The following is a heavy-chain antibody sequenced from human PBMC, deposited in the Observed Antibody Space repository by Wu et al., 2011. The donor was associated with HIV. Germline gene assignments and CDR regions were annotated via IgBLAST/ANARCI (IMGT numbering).Heavy chain of an antibody. CDR1: GYTFTRYY. V-gene: IGHV1-46*01. J-gene: IGHJ6*03. Sequence: QVQLVQSGAEVKKPGASIKVSCKTSGYTFTRYYIHWVRQAPGQGLEWMGRINPSGGGSKYAQNFQGRVALTRDTSTSTVYMNLSSLRSEDTAVYYCARGVGSPLYYMDVWGKGTTVTVSS. CDR2: INPSGGGS. D-gene: IGHD6-25*01. CDR3: ARGVGSPLYYMDV.